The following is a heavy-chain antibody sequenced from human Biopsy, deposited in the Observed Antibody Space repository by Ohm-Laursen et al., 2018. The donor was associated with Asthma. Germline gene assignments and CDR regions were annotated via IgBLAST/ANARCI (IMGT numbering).Heavy chain of an antibody. Sequence: SLRLSCAASGFRFSSYAMHWVRQAPGKGLEWVALITYDGSKTIYGDSVRGRFTVSRDSSTNTLHLQMSSLRPEDTAVYYCAREGVFCCGLCYSPPDFWGQGTLVTVSS. CDR1: GFRFSSYA. D-gene: IGHD2-21*02. V-gene: IGHV3-30*15. CDR2: ITYDGSKT. CDR3: AREGVFCCGLCYSPPDF. J-gene: IGHJ4*02.